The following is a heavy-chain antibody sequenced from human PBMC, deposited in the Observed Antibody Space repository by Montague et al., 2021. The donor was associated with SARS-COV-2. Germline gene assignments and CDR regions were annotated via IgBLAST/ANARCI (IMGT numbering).Heavy chain of an antibody. CDR3: TTDGVRDGSGTPWAFDI. Sequence: SLRLSCAASGFTFSNAWMSWVRQAPGKGLEWVGRIKSKTDGGTTDYAAPVKGRFTISRDDSKNTLYLQMNSLKTEDTAVYYCTTDGVRDGSGTPWAFDIWGQGTVVTVSS. J-gene: IGHJ3*02. V-gene: IGHV3-15*01. CDR2: IKSKTDGGTT. CDR1: GFTFSNAW. D-gene: IGHD3-10*01.